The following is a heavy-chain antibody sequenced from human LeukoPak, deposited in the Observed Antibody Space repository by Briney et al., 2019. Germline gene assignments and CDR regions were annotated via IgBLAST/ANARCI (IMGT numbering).Heavy chain of an antibody. CDR1: GGSFSGHY. V-gene: IGHV4-4*07. CDR2: INTSGTT. J-gene: IGHJ5*01. CDR3: ARGLRASYDFNGFDS. Sequence: SETLSLTCTVSGGSFSGHYWSWIRQPAGKGPEWMGRINTSGTTRYDPSLKSRVTMSVDTSKNQFSLKLTSVTAADPAVYSCARGLRASYDFNGFDSWGQGTLVTVSS. D-gene: IGHD2/OR15-2a*01.